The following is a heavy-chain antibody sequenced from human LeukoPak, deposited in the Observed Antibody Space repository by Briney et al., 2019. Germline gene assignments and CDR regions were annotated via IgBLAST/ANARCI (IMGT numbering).Heavy chain of an antibody. CDR3: ARDMFKYYYDSSGYPDY. Sequence: ASVKVSCKASGHTFTSYGISWVRQAPGQGLEWMGWISAYNGNTNYAQKLQGRVTMTTDTSTSTAYMELRSLRSDDTAVYYCARDMFKYYYDSSGYPDYWGQGTLVTVSS. CDR2: ISAYNGNT. CDR1: GHTFTSYG. V-gene: IGHV1-18*01. J-gene: IGHJ4*02. D-gene: IGHD3-22*01.